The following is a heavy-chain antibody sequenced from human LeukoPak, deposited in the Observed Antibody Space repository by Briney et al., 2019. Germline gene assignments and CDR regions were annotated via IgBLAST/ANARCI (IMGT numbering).Heavy chain of an antibody. D-gene: IGHD6-19*01. CDR1: GGSISSYY. Sequence: PSETLSLTCTVSGGSISSYYWSWIRQPPGKGLEWIGYIYHSGSTNYNPSLKSRVTISVDTSKNQFSLKLSSVTAADTAVYYCARGRAVAGRGFAFDIWGQGTMVTVSS. V-gene: IGHV4-59*01. J-gene: IGHJ3*02. CDR3: ARGRAVAGRGFAFDI. CDR2: IYHSGST.